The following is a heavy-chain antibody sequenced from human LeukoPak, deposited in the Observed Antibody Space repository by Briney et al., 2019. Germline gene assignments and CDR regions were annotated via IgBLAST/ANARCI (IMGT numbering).Heavy chain of an antibody. J-gene: IGHJ6*02. CDR2: IYYSGST. V-gene: IGHV4-31*03. CDR1: GGSISSGGYY. D-gene: IGHD3-10*01. Sequence: SETLSLTCTVSGGSISSGGYYWSWIRQHPGKGLEWIGYIYYSGSTYYNPSLKSRVTISVDTSKNQFSLKLSSVTAADTAVYYCARMGMGRDYYYYYGMDVWGQGTTVTVSS. CDR3: ARMGMGRDYYYYYGMDV.